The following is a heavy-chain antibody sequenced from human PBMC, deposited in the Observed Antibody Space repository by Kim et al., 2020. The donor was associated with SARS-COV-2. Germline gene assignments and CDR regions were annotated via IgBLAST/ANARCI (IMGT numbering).Heavy chain of an antibody. Sequence: RRSRITISVDTSKNQFSLKLSSVTAADTAVYYCARGRRSSSWVGGYWFDPWGQGTLVTVSS. J-gene: IGHJ5*02. V-gene: IGHV4-34*01. D-gene: IGHD6-13*01. CDR3: ARGRRSSSWVGGYWFDP.